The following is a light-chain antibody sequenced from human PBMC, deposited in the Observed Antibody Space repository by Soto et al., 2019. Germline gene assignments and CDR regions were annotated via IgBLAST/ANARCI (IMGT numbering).Light chain of an antibody. J-gene: IGKJ1*01. Sequence: DIQLTQSPSSLSAPVGDRVIITCRESRVISSYLNWFRQKPGKIPKLLIYTAFNLQSGVPSRFSGSGSGTEFSLPISSLQPEDVATYYGQRTYNALTWTFGQGTKVEVK. CDR2: TAF. CDR1: RVISSY. V-gene: IGKV1-27*01. CDR3: QRTYNALTWT.